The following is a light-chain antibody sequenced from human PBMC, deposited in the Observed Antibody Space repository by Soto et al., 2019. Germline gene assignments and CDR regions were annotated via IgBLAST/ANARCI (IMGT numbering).Light chain of an antibody. V-gene: IGLV2-23*01. J-gene: IGLJ2*01. Sequence: QSVLTQPASVSGSPGQSITISCTGTSSDVGSYNLVSWYQQHPGKAPKLMIYEGSKRPSGVSNRFSGSKSGNTASLTISGRQAEDEADYYCCSYAGSSTFHVVFGRGTKLTVL. CDR1: SSDVGSYNL. CDR2: EGS. CDR3: CSYAGSSTFHVV.